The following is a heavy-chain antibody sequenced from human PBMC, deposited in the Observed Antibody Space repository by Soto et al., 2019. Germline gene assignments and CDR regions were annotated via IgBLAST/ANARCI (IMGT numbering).Heavy chain of an antibody. D-gene: IGHD3-16*01. Sequence: SLGLSCAASGFTFSTYGMHWVRQAPGKGLEWVAVIWFDGSNKYYADSVKGRFTISRDNSKNTLYLQMNSLGAEDTAVYYCAAGGEHLVTWGQGTLVTVSS. V-gene: IGHV3-33*01. CDR1: GFTFSTYG. CDR3: AAGGEHLVT. CDR2: IWFDGSNK. J-gene: IGHJ5*02.